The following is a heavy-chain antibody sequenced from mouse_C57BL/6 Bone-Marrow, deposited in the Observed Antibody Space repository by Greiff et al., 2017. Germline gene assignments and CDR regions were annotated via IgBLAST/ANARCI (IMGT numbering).Heavy chain of an antibody. Sequence: VQLQQPGAELVKPGASVKLSCKASGYTFTSYWMQWVKQRPGQGLEWIGEIDPSDSYTNYNQKFKGKATLTVDTSSSTAYMQLSSLTSEDSAVYYCEREGYYGSSWFAYWGQGTLVTVSA. J-gene: IGHJ3*01. D-gene: IGHD1-1*01. CDR2: IDPSDSYT. CDR1: GYTFTSYW. CDR3: EREGYYGSSWFAY. V-gene: IGHV1-50*01.